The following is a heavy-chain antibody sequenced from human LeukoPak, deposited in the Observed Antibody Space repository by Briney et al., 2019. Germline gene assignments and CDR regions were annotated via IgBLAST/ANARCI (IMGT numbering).Heavy chain of an antibody. D-gene: IGHD6-19*01. CDR1: GFTFSSYG. V-gene: IGHV3-30*02. Sequence: GGSLRLSCAASGFTFSSYGMHWVRQSPGKGLEWVAFIRYDGSNKYYADSVKGRFTISRDNSKNTLYLQMDSLRAEDTAVYYCAKALSRSRSIAVAGYACGFDYWGQGTLVTVSS. CDR3: AKALSRSRSIAVAGYACGFDY. CDR2: IRYDGSNK. J-gene: IGHJ4*02.